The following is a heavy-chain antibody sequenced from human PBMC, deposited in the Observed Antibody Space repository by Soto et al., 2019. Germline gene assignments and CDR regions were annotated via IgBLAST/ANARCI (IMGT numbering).Heavy chain of an antibody. CDR2: FDPEDGET. CDR3: ARGRYGSSTSCYVGNWFDP. CDR1: GYTLTELS. V-gene: IGHV1-24*01. J-gene: IGHJ5*02. D-gene: IGHD2-2*01. Sequence: ASVKVSCKVSGYTLTELSMHWVRQAPGKGLEWMGGFDPEDGETIYAQKFQGRVTMTEDTSTDTAYMELSSLRSEDTAVYYCARGRYGSSTSCYVGNWFDPWGQGTLVTVSS.